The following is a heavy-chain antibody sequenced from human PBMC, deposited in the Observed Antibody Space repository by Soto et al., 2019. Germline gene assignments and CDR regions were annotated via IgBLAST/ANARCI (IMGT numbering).Heavy chain of an antibody. CDR3: ANSPIEAVAAANFDY. CDR2: ISGSGGST. V-gene: IGHV3-23*01. J-gene: IGHJ4*02. CDR1: GFTFSSYA. D-gene: IGHD6-19*01. Sequence: PGGSLRLSCAASGFTFSSYAMSWVRQAPGKGLEWVSAISGSGGSTYYADSVKGRFTISRDNSKNTLYLQMNSLRAEDTAVYYCANSPIEAVAAANFDYWGQGTLVTVSS.